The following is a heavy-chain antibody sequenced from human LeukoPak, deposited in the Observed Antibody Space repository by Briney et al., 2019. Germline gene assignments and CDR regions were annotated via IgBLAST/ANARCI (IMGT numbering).Heavy chain of an antibody. Sequence: PGGSLRLSCAASGFTFSGYWMTWVRQAPGKGLEWGANVSPDGDNKRYVESVKGRFTISRDNAKNSLYLQMNSLRAEDTAVYYCAKEDVDTAMVADYWGQGTLVTVSS. V-gene: IGHV3-7*01. D-gene: IGHD5-18*01. CDR2: VSPDGDNK. J-gene: IGHJ4*02. CDR3: AKEDVDTAMVADY. CDR1: GFTFSGYW.